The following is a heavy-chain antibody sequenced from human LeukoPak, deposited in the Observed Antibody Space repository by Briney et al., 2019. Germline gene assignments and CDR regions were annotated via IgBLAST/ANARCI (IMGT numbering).Heavy chain of an antibody. V-gene: IGHV1-46*01. D-gene: IGHD4-23*01. CDR1: GYTFTSYY. Sequence: ASVKVSCKASGYTFTSYYMRWVRQAPGQGLEWMGIINPSGGSTSYAQKFQGRVTTTRDMSTSTVYMELSSLRSEDTAVYYCAREGGNLDAFDIWGQGTMVTISS. J-gene: IGHJ3*02. CDR3: AREGGNLDAFDI. CDR2: INPSGGST.